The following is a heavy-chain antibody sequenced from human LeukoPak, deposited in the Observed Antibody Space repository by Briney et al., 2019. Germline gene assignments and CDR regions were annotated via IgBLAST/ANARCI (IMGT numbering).Heavy chain of an antibody. CDR1: GFTFSDYY. CDR3: ARGHYEMDV. CDR2: ITIGVGAT. J-gene: IGHJ6*02. Sequence: GGSLRLSCAASGFTFSDYYMTWIRQAPEKGLERISHITIGVGATYYADSVKGRFTISRDNAKKSLYLQMNSLRVEDTAIYYCARGHYEMDVWGQGTTVTVSS. V-gene: IGHV3-11*01.